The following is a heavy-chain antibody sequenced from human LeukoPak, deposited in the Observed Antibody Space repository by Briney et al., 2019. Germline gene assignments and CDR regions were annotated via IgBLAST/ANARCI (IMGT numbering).Heavy chain of an antibody. Sequence: SETLSLTCAVYGGSFSGYYWSWLRQPPGKGLEWIGEINHSGSTNYNPSLKSRVTISVDTSKNQFSLKLSSVTAADTAVYYCARATSYGRGRYYYYYYYMDVWGKGTTVTVSS. D-gene: IGHD3-10*01. CDR3: ARATSYGRGRYYYYYYYMDV. J-gene: IGHJ6*03. CDR2: INHSGST. CDR1: GGSFSGYY. V-gene: IGHV4-34*01.